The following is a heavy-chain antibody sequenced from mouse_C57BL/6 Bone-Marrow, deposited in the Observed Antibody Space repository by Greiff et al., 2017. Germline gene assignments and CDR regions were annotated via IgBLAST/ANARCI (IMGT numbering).Heavy chain of an antibody. J-gene: IGHJ2*01. CDR1: GFTFSSYA. D-gene: IGHD1-1*01. CDR3: ARFPTTVVATDY. Sequence: EVKLQESGGGLVKPGGSLKLSCAASGFTFSSYAMSWVRQTPEKRLEWVATISDGGSYTYYPDNVKGRFTISRDNAKNNLYLQMSHLKSEDTAMYYCARFPTTVVATDYWGQGTTLTVSS. CDR2: ISDGGSYT. V-gene: IGHV5-4*03.